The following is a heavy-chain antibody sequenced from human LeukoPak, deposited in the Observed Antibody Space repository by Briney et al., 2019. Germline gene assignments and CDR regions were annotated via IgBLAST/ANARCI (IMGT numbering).Heavy chain of an antibody. Sequence: SVKVSCKASGGTFSSYAISWVRQAPGQGLEWMGRIIPILGIANYAQKFQGRVTITADKSTSTAYMELSSLRSEDTAVYYCARDRWHYLWGSYRTFDYWGQGTLVTVSS. CDR3: ARDRWHYLWGSYRTFDY. CDR2: IIPILGIA. J-gene: IGHJ4*02. D-gene: IGHD3-16*02. CDR1: GGTFSSYA. V-gene: IGHV1-69*04.